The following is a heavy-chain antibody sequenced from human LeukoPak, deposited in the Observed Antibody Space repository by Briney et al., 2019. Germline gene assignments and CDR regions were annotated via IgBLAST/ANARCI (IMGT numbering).Heavy chain of an antibody. CDR2: IYYSGST. J-gene: IGHJ5*02. CDR3: ARAEYSSSSGWFDP. V-gene: IGHV4-39*07. Sequence: TASETLSLTCTVSGASTSSTSHYWDWIRQPPGKGLEWIGSIYYSGSTSYNPSLNSRVTISIDTSKNQFSLKLTSVTAADTAVYYCARAEYSSSSGWFDPWGQGTLVTVSS. D-gene: IGHD6-6*01. CDR1: GASTSSTSHY.